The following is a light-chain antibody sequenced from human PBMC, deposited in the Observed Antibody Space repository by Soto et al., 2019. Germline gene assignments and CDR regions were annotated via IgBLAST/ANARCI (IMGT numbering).Light chain of an antibody. V-gene: IGLV3-1*01. Sequence: SYELTQPPSVSVSPGQTASITCSGDKLGDKFACWYQQKPDQSPVLVIYEDYKRPSWIPERFSGSISVNTATLIISDTQAMDEADYYCQAWDINTAVFGSGTKLTVL. J-gene: IGLJ1*01. CDR2: EDY. CDR1: KLGDKF. CDR3: QAWDINTAV.